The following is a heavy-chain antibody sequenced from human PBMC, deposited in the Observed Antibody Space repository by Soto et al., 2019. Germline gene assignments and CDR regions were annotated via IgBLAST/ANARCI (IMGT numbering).Heavy chain of an antibody. D-gene: IGHD6-13*01. V-gene: IGHV1-69*18. CDR2: IIPNFGTP. CDR1: GGTFSTYG. J-gene: IGHJ4*02. CDR3: ARDGRSSSYDF. Sequence: QVQLVQSGAEVKKPGSSVKVSCKSSGGTFSTYGINWVRQAPGQGLEWMGMIIPNFGTPTYAQKFRGRVSITADESTSTAYMELSSLTSDDTVFYYCARDGRSSSYDFWGQGTLVTVSS.